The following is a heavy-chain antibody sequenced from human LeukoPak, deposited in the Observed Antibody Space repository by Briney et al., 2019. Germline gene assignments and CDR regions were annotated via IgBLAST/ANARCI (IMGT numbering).Heavy chain of an antibody. CDR3: ARAKGSGSYPLANYYYYGMDV. Sequence: SETLSLTCTVSGGSISSYYWSWIRQPPGKGLEWIGYIYYSGSTNYNPSLKSRVTISVDTSKNQFSLKLSSVTAADTAVYYCARAKGSGSYPLANYYYYGMDVWGQGTTVTVSS. J-gene: IGHJ6*02. CDR1: GGSISSYY. CDR2: IYYSGST. V-gene: IGHV4-59*01. D-gene: IGHD3-10*01.